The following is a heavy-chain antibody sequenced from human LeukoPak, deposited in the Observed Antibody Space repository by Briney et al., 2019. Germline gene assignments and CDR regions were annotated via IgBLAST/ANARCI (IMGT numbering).Heavy chain of an antibody. Sequence: SETLSLTCTVSGGSFSTYYWSWIRQPAGKGLEWIGRIYTSGSTNYIPSLKSRVTMSVDTSKNQFSLKLSSVTAADTAVYYCAREGLLQHAFDIWGQGTMVTVSS. CDR1: GGSFSTYY. V-gene: IGHV4-4*07. J-gene: IGHJ3*02. D-gene: IGHD3-22*01. CDR2: IYTSGST. CDR3: AREGLLQHAFDI.